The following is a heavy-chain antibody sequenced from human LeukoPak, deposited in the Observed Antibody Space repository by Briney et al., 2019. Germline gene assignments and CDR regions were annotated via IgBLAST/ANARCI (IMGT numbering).Heavy chain of an antibody. J-gene: IGHJ4*02. CDR3: ARDLLEYSSSSGSGY. Sequence: PGGSLRLSCAASGFTLSSYAMSWVRQAPGKGLEWVSAISGSGGSTYYADSVKGRFTISRDNSKNTLYLQMNSLRAEDTAVYYCARDLLEYSSSSGSGYWGQGTLVTVSS. CDR1: GFTLSSYA. V-gene: IGHV3-23*01. D-gene: IGHD6-6*01. CDR2: ISGSGGST.